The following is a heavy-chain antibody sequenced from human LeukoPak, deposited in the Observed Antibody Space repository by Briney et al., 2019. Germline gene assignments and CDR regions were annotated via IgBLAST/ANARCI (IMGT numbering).Heavy chain of an antibody. CDR3: AREQQLGPYFDY. J-gene: IGHJ4*02. Sequence: GGSLRLSCAASGFTFSSYSMNWVRQAPGKGLEWVSSISSSSSYIYYADSVKGRFTISRDNAKNSLYLQMNSLRAEDTAVYYCAREQQLGPYFDYWGQGTLVTVSS. V-gene: IGHV3-21*01. D-gene: IGHD6-13*01. CDR2: ISSSSSYI. CDR1: GFTFSSYS.